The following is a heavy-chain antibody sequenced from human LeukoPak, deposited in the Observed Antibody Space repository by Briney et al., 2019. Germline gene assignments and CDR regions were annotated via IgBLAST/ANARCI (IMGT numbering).Heavy chain of an antibody. Sequence: SETLTLTCAVYGGSFSGYYRSWIRQPPGKGLEWIGEIKQCGSTNYNPSLKSRFTISVDTSKNQFSLKLSSLTAADTAVYYCAREGRQDYVYFDHWGQGSLVTLSS. V-gene: IGHV4-34*01. CDR3: AREGRQDYVYFDH. J-gene: IGHJ4*02. CDR2: IKQCGST. CDR1: GGSFSGYY. D-gene: IGHD4-17*01.